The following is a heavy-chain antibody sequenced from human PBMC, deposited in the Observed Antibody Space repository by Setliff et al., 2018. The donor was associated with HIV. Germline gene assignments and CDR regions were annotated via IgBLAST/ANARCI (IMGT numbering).Heavy chain of an antibody. CDR3: ARGGNSRAAWFDS. V-gene: IGHV4-31*02. D-gene: IGHD5-12*01. CDR2: IHYTGSN. CDR1: GGSVTSGGHY. Sequence: PSETLSLTCTVSGGSVTSGGHYWSWIRQQPGKAPEWIGYIHYTGSNFYNPSLTDRLTISVDTSKNQFSLKPSYVTAADTAVYYCARGGNSRAAWFDSWGQGTLVTVSS. J-gene: IGHJ5*01.